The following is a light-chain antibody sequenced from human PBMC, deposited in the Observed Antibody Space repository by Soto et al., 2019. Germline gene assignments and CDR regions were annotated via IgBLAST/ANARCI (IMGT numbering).Light chain of an antibody. J-gene: IGKJ1*01. Sequence: DIHMTQSPSTLSASVGDRVTITCRASQSISIWLAWYQQKPGKAPNLLIYKTSSLESGVTSRFSGSGSGTEFTLTISCLQPDDFATYYCQYYNYYSWTFGQGTKVEIK. CDR3: QYYNYYSWT. CDR2: KTS. CDR1: QSISIW. V-gene: IGKV1-5*03.